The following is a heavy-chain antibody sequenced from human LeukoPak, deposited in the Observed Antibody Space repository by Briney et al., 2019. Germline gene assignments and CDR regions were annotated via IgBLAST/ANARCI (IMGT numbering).Heavy chain of an antibody. V-gene: IGHV3-66*02. J-gene: IGHJ4*02. CDR2: IYSGGST. CDR1: GFTVSSNY. CDR3: ARFYYMDV. Sequence: GGSLRLSCAASGFTVSSNYMSWVRQAPGKGLEWVSVIYSGGSTYYADSVKGRFTISRDSSKNTLYLQMNSLRPEDTAVYYCARFYYMDVWGQGTLVTVSS.